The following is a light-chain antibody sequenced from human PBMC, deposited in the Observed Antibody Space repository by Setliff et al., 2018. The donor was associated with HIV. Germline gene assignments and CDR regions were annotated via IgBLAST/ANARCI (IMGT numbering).Light chain of an antibody. V-gene: IGLV1-44*01. J-gene: IGLJ2*01. CDR2: GNN. CDR1: SSNIGSNT. Sequence: SVLTQPPSASGTPGQRVTISCSGSSSNIGSNTVNWYQQLPGTAPKLLIYGNNQRPSGVPVRFSGSKSGTSASLAISGLQSEDEADYYCAAWDDSLNGVLFGGGTKVTVL. CDR3: AAWDDSLNGVL.